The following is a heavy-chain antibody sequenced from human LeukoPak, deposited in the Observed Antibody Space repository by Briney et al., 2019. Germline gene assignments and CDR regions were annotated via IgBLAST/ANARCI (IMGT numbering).Heavy chain of an antibody. CDR3: AKDSGSYSNYETN. V-gene: IGHV3-33*06. CDR1: GFTFSIYG. J-gene: IGHJ4*02. Sequence: GGSLRPSCAASGFTFSIYGMHWVRQAPGKGLEWVAVIWYDGSNEYYADSVKGRFTISRDNSKNTLCLQMNSLRAEDTAVYYCAKDSGSYSNYETNWGQGTLVTVSS. CDR2: IWYDGSNE. D-gene: IGHD4-11*01.